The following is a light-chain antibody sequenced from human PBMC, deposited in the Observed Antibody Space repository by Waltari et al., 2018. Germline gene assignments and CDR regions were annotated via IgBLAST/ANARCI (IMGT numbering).Light chain of an antibody. CDR3: QQYNSAPWT. CDR1: QGISSW. J-gene: IGKJ1*01. CDR2: KAS. V-gene: IGKV1-12*01. Sequence: DIQMTQSPSSLSASVGDRVTITCRASQGISSWLAWYQQKPGKALKLLIYKASSLQSEVPSRFGGSGSGTDFTLTISSLQPEDFATYYCQQYNSAPWTFGQGTKVEIK.